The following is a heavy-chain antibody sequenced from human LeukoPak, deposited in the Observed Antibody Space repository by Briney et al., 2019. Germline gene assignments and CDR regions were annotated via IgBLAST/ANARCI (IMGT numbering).Heavy chain of an antibody. V-gene: IGHV4-4*07. CDR3: ARGIGSGKDYFAS. CDR1: GGSISTYY. CDR2: MYGSGSS. D-gene: IGHD3-10*01. J-gene: IGHJ4*02. Sequence: SSETLSLTCTASGGSISTYYWSWIRQPAGKGLEWIGRMYGSGSSNYNPTLRSRASMSVDTSKNQISLNLNSVTAADTAMYYCARGIGSGKDYFASWGQGTLVTASS.